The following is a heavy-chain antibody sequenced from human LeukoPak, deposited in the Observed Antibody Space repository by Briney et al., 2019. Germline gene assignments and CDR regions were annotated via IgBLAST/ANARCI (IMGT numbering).Heavy chain of an antibody. CDR2: ISYDGSNK. V-gene: IGHV3-30*01. CDR3: ASEVLRFLEQGDY. D-gene: IGHD3-3*01. Sequence: GALRLSCAASGFTFSNYWMHWVRQAPGKGLEWVAVISYDGSNKYYADSVKGRFTISRDNSKNTLYLQMNSLRAEDTAVYYCASEVLRFLEQGDYWGQGTLVTVSS. CDR1: GFTFSNYW. J-gene: IGHJ4*02.